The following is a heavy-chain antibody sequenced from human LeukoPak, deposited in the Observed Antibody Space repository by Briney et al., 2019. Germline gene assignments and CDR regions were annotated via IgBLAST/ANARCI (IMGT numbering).Heavy chain of an antibody. Sequence: PSETLSLTCTVSGYSISSGYYWGWIQQPPGKGLEWIGSIYHSGSTYYNPSLKSRVTISVDTSKNQLSLKLSSVTAADTAVYYCARGFGDTAMVDFDYWGQGTLVTVSS. D-gene: IGHD5-18*01. CDR2: IYHSGST. CDR3: ARGFGDTAMVDFDY. CDR1: GYSISSGYY. V-gene: IGHV4-38-2*02. J-gene: IGHJ4*02.